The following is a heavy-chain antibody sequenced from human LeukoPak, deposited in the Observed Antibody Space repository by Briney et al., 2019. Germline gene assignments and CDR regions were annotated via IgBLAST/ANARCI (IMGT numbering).Heavy chain of an antibody. CDR3: ARRLTQYDCFDP. CDR1: GDSVSSNSVT. D-gene: IGHD2-2*01. CDR2: TYYRSTWYN. J-gene: IGHJ5*02. Sequence: SQTLSLTCAISGDSVSSNSVTWNWIRQSPSRGLEWLGRTYYRSTWYNDYAVSVRGRITVNPDTSKNQFPLLLNSVTPEDTAVYYCARRLTQYDCFDPWGQGILVTVSS. V-gene: IGHV6-1*01.